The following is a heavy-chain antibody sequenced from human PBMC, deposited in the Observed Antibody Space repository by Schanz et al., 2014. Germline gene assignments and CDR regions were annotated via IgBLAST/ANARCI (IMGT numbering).Heavy chain of an antibody. D-gene: IGHD6-13*01. V-gene: IGHV1-46*03. CDR3: ARDGVDAAAGGNY. Sequence: QVQLVQSGAEVKKPGASVKVSCKASGYTFTSDSMHWVRQAPGRGLEWMGMINPSGGSTTYAQKFQGRVTMSRDTATSTVYMEWSSLRSEDTSVYYCARDGVDAAAGGNYWGQGTLVTVSS. J-gene: IGHJ4*02. CDR1: GYTFTSDS. CDR2: INPSGGST.